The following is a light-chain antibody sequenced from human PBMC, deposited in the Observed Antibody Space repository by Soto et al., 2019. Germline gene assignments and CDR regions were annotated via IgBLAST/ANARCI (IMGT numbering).Light chain of an antibody. J-gene: IGKJ4*01. Sequence: DIQFTQSPAFLSASVVDIFTITGRASQDISDYLAWYQQRPGKAPKLLIYAASTLQSGVPSRFSGSGSGTEFTLTISSLQPEDFATYSCQQLNSYPLTFGGGTKVDIK. CDR3: QQLNSYPLT. CDR2: AAS. V-gene: IGKV1-9*01. CDR1: QDISDY.